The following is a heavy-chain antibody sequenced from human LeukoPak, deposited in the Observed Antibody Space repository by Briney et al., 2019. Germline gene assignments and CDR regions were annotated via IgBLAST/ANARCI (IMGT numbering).Heavy chain of an antibody. Sequence: GGSLRLSCAAPGFTFDDYGMSWVRQAPGKGLEWVSGINWNGGSTGYADSVKGRFTISRDNAKNSLYLQMNSLRAEDTAVYYCARGHTAVTRHFDFWGQGTLVTVSS. CDR2: INWNGGST. D-gene: IGHD4-17*01. CDR1: GFTFDDYG. CDR3: ARGHTAVTRHFDF. J-gene: IGHJ4*02. V-gene: IGHV3-20*04.